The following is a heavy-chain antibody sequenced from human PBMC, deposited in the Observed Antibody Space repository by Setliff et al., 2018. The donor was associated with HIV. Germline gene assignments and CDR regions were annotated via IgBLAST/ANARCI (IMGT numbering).Heavy chain of an antibody. CDR2: IYYSGST. Sequence: SETLSLTCTVSGSSISNGYYWGWIRQPPGKGLEWIGSIYYSGSTYYNPSLKSRVTISVDTSKNQFSLKLSSVTAADTAVYYCASSSPGYYDILTGYYEGYYFDYWGQGTLVTVSS. CDR3: ASSSPGYYDILTGYYEGYYFDY. CDR1: GSSISNGYY. D-gene: IGHD3-9*01. V-gene: IGHV4-38-2*02. J-gene: IGHJ4*02.